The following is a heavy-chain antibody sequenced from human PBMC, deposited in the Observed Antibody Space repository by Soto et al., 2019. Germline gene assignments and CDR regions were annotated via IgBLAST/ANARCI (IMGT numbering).Heavy chain of an antibody. D-gene: IGHD5-18*01. CDR1: GGSINSGGHY. Sequence: SETLSLTCSVSGGSINSGGHYWSWIRQHPGKGLEWIGHIYKTGSTDFNPSLKDRLTISIDTSKNQFSLSLRSVTDADAAVYYCARDRIQFSVDVWGQGTTVSVSS. V-gene: IGHV4-31*03. CDR2: IYKTGST. CDR3: ARDRIQFSVDV. J-gene: IGHJ6*02.